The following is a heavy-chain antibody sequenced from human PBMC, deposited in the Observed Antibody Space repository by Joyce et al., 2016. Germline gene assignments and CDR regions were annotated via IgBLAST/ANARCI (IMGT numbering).Heavy chain of an antibody. CDR1: GGTFSRYA. J-gene: IGHJ4*02. CDR2: IMPNVGTA. Sequence: QVQLVQSGAEVKKPGSSVRVSCKASGGTFSRYAISWVRQAPGQGRGWNGEIMPNVGTANYAEKFQDRGTVTADESTSTAYMELRSLKSEDTAVEYCARTNYASGTYYIDYWGQGTLVTVSS. V-gene: IGHV1-69*01. CDR3: ARTNYASGTYYIDY. D-gene: IGHD3-10*01.